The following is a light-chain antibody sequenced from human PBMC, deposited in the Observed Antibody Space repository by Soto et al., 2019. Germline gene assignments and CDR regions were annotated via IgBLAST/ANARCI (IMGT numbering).Light chain of an antibody. CDR3: QHYSTWLWT. Sequence: EIVMTQSPATLSVSPGERATLSCSASQSVDSKLAWYQQKPGQGPRRLIYGASSRATGIPARFSGSGSGTEFTLTISSLQSEDFAVYYCQHYSTWLWTFGQGNKVEIK. V-gene: IGKV3D-15*01. CDR1: QSVDSK. CDR2: GAS. J-gene: IGKJ1*01.